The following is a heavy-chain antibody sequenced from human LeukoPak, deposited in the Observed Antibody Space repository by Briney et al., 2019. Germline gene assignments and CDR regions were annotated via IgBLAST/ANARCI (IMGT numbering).Heavy chain of an antibody. V-gene: IGHV3-21*01. D-gene: IGHD6-13*01. Sequence: GGSLRLSCAASGFTFSSYSMNWVRQAPGKGLEWVSSISSSSSYIYYADSVKGRFTISRDNAKNSLYLQMNSLRAEDTAVHYCARDAAADTTDYWGQGTLLTVSS. CDR1: GFTFSSYS. CDR2: ISSSSSYI. J-gene: IGHJ4*02. CDR3: ARDAAADTTDY.